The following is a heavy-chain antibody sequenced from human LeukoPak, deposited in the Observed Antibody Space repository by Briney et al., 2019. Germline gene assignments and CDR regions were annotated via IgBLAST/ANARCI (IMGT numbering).Heavy chain of an antibody. CDR3: VSEMEGEHGSGTFFDL. CDR2: ISSSGDSI. CDR1: NFVFSDYY. J-gene: IGHJ4*02. V-gene: IGHV3-11*01. D-gene: IGHD3-10*01. Sequence: PGGSLRLFCAASNFVFSDYYMSWVRQAPGKGLEWVAYISSSGDSIYYGDSVKGRFFISRDNAENSLYLQMNTLRAEDTAVYYCVSEMEGEHGSGTFFDLWGQGDMVTVSS.